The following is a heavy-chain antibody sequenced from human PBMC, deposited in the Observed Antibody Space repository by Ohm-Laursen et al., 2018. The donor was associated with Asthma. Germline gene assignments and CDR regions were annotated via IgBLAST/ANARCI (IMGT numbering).Heavy chain of an antibody. V-gene: IGHV4-31*03. CDR3: ARAPKYDFWSGYYLDY. CDR2: IYYSGST. D-gene: IGHD3-3*01. CDR1: GGSISSGGYY. Sequence: TLSLTCIVSGGSISSGGYYWSWIRQHPGKGLEWIGYIYYSGSTYYNPSLKSRVTISVDTSKNQFPLKLSSVTAADTAVYYCARAPKYDFWSGYYLDYWGQGTLVTVSS. J-gene: IGHJ4*02.